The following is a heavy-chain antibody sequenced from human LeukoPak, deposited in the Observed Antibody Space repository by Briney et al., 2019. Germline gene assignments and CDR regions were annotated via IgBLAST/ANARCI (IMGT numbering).Heavy chain of an antibody. J-gene: IGHJ4*02. CDR2: TSFDESEK. CDR3: ARGWQWLVLDY. V-gene: IGHV3-30*03. Sequence: GGSLRLSCAASGFSFSHFAMHWVRQAPGKGLEWVAVTSFDESEKKYADSVKGRFTISRDNSKNTLYLQMNSLRAEDTAVYYCARGWQWLVLDYWGQGTLVTVSS. D-gene: IGHD6-19*01. CDR1: GFSFSHFA.